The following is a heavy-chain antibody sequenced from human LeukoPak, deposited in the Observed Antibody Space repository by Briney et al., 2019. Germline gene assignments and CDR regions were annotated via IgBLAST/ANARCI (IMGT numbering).Heavy chain of an antibody. CDR3: ARESAELWFGESGPIDY. CDR1: SESFSGYF. D-gene: IGHD3-10*01. J-gene: IGHJ4*02. CDR2: INYSGST. V-gene: IGHV4-34*01. Sequence: SETLSLTCAIYSESFSGYFWSWIRQPPGKGLEWIGEINYSGSTNYNPSLKSRVTISVDTSKNQFSLKLSSVTAADTAVYYCARESAELWFGESGPIDYWGQGTLVTVSS.